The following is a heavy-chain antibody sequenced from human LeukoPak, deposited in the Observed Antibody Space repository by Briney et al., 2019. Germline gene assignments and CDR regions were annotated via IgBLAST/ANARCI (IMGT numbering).Heavy chain of an antibody. Sequence: SETLSLTCTVSGGSISSHYWCWIRQPPRTGLEWMGYIYYSGSTNYNPSPTSRVTISVDTSKNQFPLKLSSVTAADTAVYYCARGCGSGSYYNVVRYFDYWGQGTLVTVSS. D-gene: IGHD3-10*01. CDR3: ARGCGSGSYYNVVRYFDY. CDR1: GGSISSHY. CDR2: IYYSGST. J-gene: IGHJ4*02. V-gene: IGHV4-59*11.